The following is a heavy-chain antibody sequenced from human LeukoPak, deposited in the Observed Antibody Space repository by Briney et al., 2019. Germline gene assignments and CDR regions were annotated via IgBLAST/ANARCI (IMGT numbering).Heavy chain of an antibody. Sequence: PGGSLRLSWAVYGFTFSSFAMSWVRQAPGKGLEWGSTISSRGRGTYDAESEESGFTISRDNSKNALYLQMSSLRAEDTAVYYWATVLGFGELQFDYWGQVIMVTFS. CDR3: ATVLGFGELQFDY. CDR1: GFTFSSFA. V-gene: IGHV3-23*01. J-gene: IGHJ4*02. CDR2: ISSRGRGT. D-gene: IGHD3-10*01.